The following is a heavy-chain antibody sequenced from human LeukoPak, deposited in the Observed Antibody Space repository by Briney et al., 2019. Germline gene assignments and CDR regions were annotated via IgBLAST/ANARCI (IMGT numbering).Heavy chain of an antibody. D-gene: IGHD3-22*01. J-gene: IGHJ4*02. CDR3: AKVLSGSGYYYHWWVFDY. V-gene: IGHV3-23*01. CDR2: ISGSGGST. Sequence: GGTLRLSCAASGFTFSSYGMSWVRQAPGKGLEWVSAISGSGGSTYYADSVKGRFTISRDNSKNTLYLQMNSLRAEDTAVYYCAKVLSGSGYYYHWWVFDYRGQGTLVTVSS. CDR1: GFTFSSYG.